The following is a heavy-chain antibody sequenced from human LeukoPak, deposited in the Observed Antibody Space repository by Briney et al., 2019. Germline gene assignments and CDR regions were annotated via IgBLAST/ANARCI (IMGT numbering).Heavy chain of an antibody. CDR2: IYYSGST. Sequence: KPSETLSLTCSVSGGSVSGTNYYWAWIRQPPEKGLEWIGTIYYSGSTYYNVSLKGRVTISVDTSKNQFSLNLNSVTAADTAVYYCARLRSPGDFDYWGQGTLVTVSS. J-gene: IGHJ4*02. V-gene: IGHV4-39*07. CDR3: ARLRSPGDFDY. CDR1: GGSVSGTNYY. D-gene: IGHD1-26*01.